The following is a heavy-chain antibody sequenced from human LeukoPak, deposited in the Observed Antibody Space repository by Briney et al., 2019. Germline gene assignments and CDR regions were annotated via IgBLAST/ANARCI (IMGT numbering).Heavy chain of an antibody. V-gene: IGHV1-2*02. Sequence: ASVKVSCKASGYTFTAYYMHWVRQAPGQGLEWMGWIDPNSGATDSAQKFQGRVTVTRDTSINTVYMELSRLTSGDTAVYYCARGRASLTAWFVPWGQGTLVTVSS. J-gene: IGHJ5*02. CDR1: GYTFTAYY. D-gene: IGHD1-20*01. CDR2: IDPNSGAT. CDR3: ARGRASLTAWFVP.